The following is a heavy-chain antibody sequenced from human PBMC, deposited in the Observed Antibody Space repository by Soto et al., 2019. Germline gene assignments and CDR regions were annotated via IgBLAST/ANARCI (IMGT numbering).Heavy chain of an antibody. Sequence: ASVKVSCKASGYTFTGYNMHWVRQAPGQGLEWMGWINPNSGGTNYAQKFQGWVTMTRDTSISTAYMELSRLRSDDTAVYYCARDVLHSSSSNYYYYYGMDVWAQGTTVTVSS. V-gene: IGHV1-2*04. CDR3: ARDVLHSSSSNYYYYYGMDV. J-gene: IGHJ6*02. CDR1: GYTFTGYN. CDR2: INPNSGGT. D-gene: IGHD6-6*01.